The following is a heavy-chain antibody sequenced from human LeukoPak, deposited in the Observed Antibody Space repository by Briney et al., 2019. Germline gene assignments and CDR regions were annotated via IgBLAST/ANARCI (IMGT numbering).Heavy chain of an antibody. D-gene: IGHD3-22*01. Sequence: GGSLRLSCAASGFTFDDYAMHWVRHAPEKGLEWVSGISWNSGSIGYADSVKGRFTISRDNAKNSLYLQMNSLRAEDTALYYCAKDSGYYDSSGYGWGQGTLVTVSS. CDR3: AKDSGYYDSSGYG. J-gene: IGHJ4*02. CDR2: ISWNSGSI. V-gene: IGHV3-9*01. CDR1: GFTFDDYA.